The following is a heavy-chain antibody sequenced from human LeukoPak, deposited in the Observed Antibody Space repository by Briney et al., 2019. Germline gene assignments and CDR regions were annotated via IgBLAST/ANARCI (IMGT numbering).Heavy chain of an antibody. CDR2: IYYSGTT. J-gene: IGHJ6*03. Sequence: SETLSLTCTVSGGSISSSHYYWGWIRQTPGKGLEWIGTIYYSGTTYYNPSLESRATISEDTSKNQFSLTLRSVTAADTAVYYCARQISDYYYYYIDVWCKGTTVTVSS. D-gene: IGHD3-10*01. CDR1: GGSISSSHYY. V-gene: IGHV4-39*01. CDR3: ARQISDYYYYYIDV.